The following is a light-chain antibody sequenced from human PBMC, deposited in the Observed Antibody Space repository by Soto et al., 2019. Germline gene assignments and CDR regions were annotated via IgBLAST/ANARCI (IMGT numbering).Light chain of an antibody. J-gene: IGKJ2*01. CDR2: GAS. CDR1: QSVSSSY. V-gene: IGKV3-20*01. CDR3: QQYPGYT. Sequence: EIVLTQSPGTLSLSPGERATLSCRASQSVSSSYLAWYQQKPGQAPRLLIYGASSRSTGIPDRFSGSGSGTCCTLTISRLEPECFALCYCQQYPGYTFGKGNKLKIQ.